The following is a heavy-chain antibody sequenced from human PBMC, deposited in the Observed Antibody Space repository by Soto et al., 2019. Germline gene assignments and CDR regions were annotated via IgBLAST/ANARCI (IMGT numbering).Heavy chain of an antibody. J-gene: IGHJ4*02. CDR3: ARGSSIAARPRGYYFDY. Sequence: GGSLRLSCAASGFTFSSYAMHWVRQAPGKGLEWVAVISYDGSNKYYADSVKGRFTISRDNSKNTLYLQMNSLRAEDTAVYYCARGSSIAARPRGYYFDYWGQGTLVTV. CDR1: GFTFSSYA. CDR2: ISYDGSNK. V-gene: IGHV3-30-3*01. D-gene: IGHD6-6*01.